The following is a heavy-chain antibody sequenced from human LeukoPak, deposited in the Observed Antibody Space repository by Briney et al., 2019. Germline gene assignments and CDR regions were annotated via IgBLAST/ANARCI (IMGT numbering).Heavy chain of an antibody. J-gene: IGHJ4*02. V-gene: IGHV5-10-1*01. CDR3: ARRRDSSSWYYFDY. D-gene: IGHD6-13*01. CDR2: IGPSDSYT. CDR1: GYSFTSYW. Sequence: GESLKISCKGSGYSFTSYWIGWVRQMPGKGLEWMGRIGPSDSYTNYSPSFQGHVTISADKSISTAYLQWSSLKASDTAMYYCARRRDSSSWYYFDYWGQGTLVTVSS.